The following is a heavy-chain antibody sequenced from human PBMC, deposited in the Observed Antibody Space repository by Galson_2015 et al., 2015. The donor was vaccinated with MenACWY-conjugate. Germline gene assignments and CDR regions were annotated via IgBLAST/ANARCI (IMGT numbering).Heavy chain of an antibody. CDR2: IRSKSDGGTL. CDR1: GFTFSTNA. Sequence: SLRLSCAASGFTFSTNAMTWVRQAPGKGLEWVGRIRSKSDGGTLDYAAPVTGRFIISRDDSVDTLYLDMTGLKTEDTAMYYCTTDLLMWFGELTSLDAFDIWGHGTMVIVSS. V-gene: IGHV3-15*01. D-gene: IGHD3-10*01. J-gene: IGHJ3*02. CDR3: TTDLLMWFGELTSLDAFDI.